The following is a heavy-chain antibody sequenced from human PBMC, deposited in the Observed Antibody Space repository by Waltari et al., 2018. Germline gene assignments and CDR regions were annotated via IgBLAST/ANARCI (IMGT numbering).Heavy chain of an antibody. V-gene: IGHV4-39*01. J-gene: IGHJ3*02. CDR1: GGFIRSCSYY. D-gene: IGHD3-16*01. Sequence: QLQLQESGPGLAKPSETLSLTCTVSGGFIRSCSYYFGWIRQPPGQGLEWIGSIYYSGSTYYTPSLKSRVTISVDTSKNQFSLKLSSVTAADTAVYYCARRRGAYAFDIWGQGTMVTVSS. CDR2: IYYSGST. CDR3: ARRRGAYAFDI.